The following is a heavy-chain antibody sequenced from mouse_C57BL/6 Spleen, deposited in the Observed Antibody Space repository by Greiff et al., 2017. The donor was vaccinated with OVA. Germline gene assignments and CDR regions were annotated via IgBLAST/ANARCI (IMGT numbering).Heavy chain of an antibody. J-gene: IGHJ2*01. D-gene: IGHD2-3*01. Sequence: EVQLQQSGPELVKPGASVKMSCKASGYTFTDYNMHWVKQSHGKSLEWIGYINPNNGGTSYNQKFKGKATLTVNKSYSTAYMELRSLTSEDSAVYYCARWLLRSYFDYWGQGTTLTVSS. CDR1: GYTFTDYN. V-gene: IGHV1-22*01. CDR2: INPNNGGT. CDR3: ARWLLRSYFDY.